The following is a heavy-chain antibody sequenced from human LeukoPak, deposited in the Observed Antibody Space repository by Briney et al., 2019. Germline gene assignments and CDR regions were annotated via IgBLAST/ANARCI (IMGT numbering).Heavy chain of an antibody. Sequence: PSQTLSLTCAVYGGSFSGYYWSWIRQPPGKGLEWIGEINHSGSTNYNPSLKSRVTISLDTSKNHFSLKLSSVTAADTAVYYCARGNPANDYVWGSYRPVNWFDPWGQGTLVTVSS. CDR1: GGSFSGYY. V-gene: IGHV4-34*01. J-gene: IGHJ5*02. D-gene: IGHD3-16*02. CDR2: INHSGST. CDR3: ARGNPANDYVWGSYRPVNWFDP.